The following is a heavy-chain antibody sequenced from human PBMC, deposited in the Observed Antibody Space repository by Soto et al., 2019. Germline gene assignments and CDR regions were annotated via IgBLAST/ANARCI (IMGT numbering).Heavy chain of an antibody. V-gene: IGHV4-30-4*01. CDR3: GRGQTAIDV. Sequence: SEPLSLTGSVSGGTITRGDHFWSWVRQSSGKGLEWLGYIYYSGSTYYNPSLKGRVMMTIDTSKHQFSLNLSSVTAADTAVFYCGRGQTAIDVWGQGTTGTVSS. J-gene: IGHJ6*02. CDR1: GGTITRGDHF. CDR2: IYYSGST. D-gene: IGHD5-18*01.